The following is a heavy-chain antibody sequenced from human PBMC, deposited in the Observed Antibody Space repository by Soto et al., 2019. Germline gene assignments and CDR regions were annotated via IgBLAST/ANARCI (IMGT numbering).Heavy chain of an antibody. CDR1: GGSISSSSYY. D-gene: IGHD3-3*02. V-gene: IGHV4-39*02. CDR2: IYYSGST. Sequence: SETLSLPCTVSGGSISSSSYYWGWIRQPPGKGLEWIGSIYYSGSTYYNPSLKSRVTISVDTSKNQFSLKLSSVTAADTAVYYCARERWRQYISDYCGQGTRVTVSS. CDR3: ARERWRQYISDY. J-gene: IGHJ4*02.